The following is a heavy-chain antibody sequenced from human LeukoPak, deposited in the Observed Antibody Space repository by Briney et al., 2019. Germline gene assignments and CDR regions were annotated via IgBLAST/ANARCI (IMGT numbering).Heavy chain of an antibody. D-gene: IGHD1-26*01. CDR2: MNPNSGNT. CDR1: GYTFTGHY. J-gene: IGHJ4*02. V-gene: IGHV1-8*02. Sequence: ASVKVSCKASGYTFTGHYMHWVRQAPGQGPEWMGWMNPNSGNTGYAQKFQGRVTMTRNTSISTAYMELSSLRSEDTAVYYCARGRGGSYYYGYWGQGTLVTVSS. CDR3: ARGRGGSYYYGY.